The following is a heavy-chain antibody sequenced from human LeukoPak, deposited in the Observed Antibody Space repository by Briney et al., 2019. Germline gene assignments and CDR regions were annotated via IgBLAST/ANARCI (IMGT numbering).Heavy chain of an antibody. D-gene: IGHD3-10*01. J-gene: IGHJ4*02. V-gene: IGHV3-30-3*01. Sequence: GSLRLSCAASGFTFRNCVIHWVRQAPGKGLEWVAVTSSDLNVKLYADSVKGRFTISRDNSRSTLYLQMNSLRPEDTAIYYCAREGYYGSGSPPSLYFDYWGQGTLVTVSS. CDR3: AREGYYGSGSPPSLYFDY. CDR2: TSSDLNVK. CDR1: GFTFRNCV.